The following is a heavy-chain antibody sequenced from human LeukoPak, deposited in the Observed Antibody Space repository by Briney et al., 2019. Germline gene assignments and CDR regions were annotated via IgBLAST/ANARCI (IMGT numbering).Heavy chain of an antibody. CDR2: IYYSGST. CDR3: ARVRLWFGELFDY. CDR1: GGSISSSSYY. Sequence: PSETLSLTCTVSGGSISSSSYYWGWIRQPPGKGLEWIGSIYYSGSTNYNPSLKSRVTISVDTSKNQFSLKLSSVTAADTAVYYCARVRLWFGELFDYWGQGTLVTVSS. D-gene: IGHD3-10*01. J-gene: IGHJ4*02. V-gene: IGHV4-39*07.